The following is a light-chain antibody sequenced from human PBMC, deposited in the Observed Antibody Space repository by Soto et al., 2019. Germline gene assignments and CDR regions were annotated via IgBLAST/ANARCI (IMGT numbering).Light chain of an antibody. CDR2: WAS. CDR3: QQYYTTLT. Sequence: DIMMTQSPDSLAVSLGERATINCKSSQSVLYNSDNKNYLAWYQQKPAQPPKLLIYWASTRDSGVPDRFSGSGSGADFTLTISSLQAEDVAVYYCQQYYTTLTFGGGTKVEIK. V-gene: IGKV4-1*01. J-gene: IGKJ4*01. CDR1: QSVLYNSDNKNY.